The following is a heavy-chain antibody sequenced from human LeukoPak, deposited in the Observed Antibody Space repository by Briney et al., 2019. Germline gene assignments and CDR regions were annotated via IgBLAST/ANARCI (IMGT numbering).Heavy chain of an antibody. CDR3: ARDHYDAFDI. V-gene: IGHV1-2*02. Sequence: GASVKVSCKASGYIFTAYYIHWVRQAPGQGLEWMGWINPNSGGTNYAQKFQDRVTMTRDTSISTAYMELSRLRSDDTAVYFCARDHYDAFDILGQGTMVTVSS. J-gene: IGHJ3*02. CDR2: INPNSGGT. CDR1: GYIFTAYY.